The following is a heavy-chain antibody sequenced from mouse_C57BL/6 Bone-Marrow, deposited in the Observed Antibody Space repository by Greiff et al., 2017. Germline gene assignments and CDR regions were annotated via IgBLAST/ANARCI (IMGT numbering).Heavy chain of an antibody. V-gene: IGHV5-6*01. J-gene: IGHJ3*01. Sequence: EVKVVESGGDLVKPGGSLKLSCAASGFTFSSYGMSWVRQTPDKRLEWVATISSGGSYTYYPDSVKGRFTISRDNAKNTLYLQMSSLKSEDTAMYYCARPKDYYGSSSFAYWGQGTLVTVSA. CDR1: GFTFSSYG. CDR3: ARPKDYYGSSSFAY. CDR2: ISSGGSYT. D-gene: IGHD1-1*01.